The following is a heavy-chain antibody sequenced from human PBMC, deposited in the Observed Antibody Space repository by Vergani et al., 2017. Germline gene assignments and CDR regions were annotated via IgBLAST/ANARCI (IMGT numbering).Heavy chain of an antibody. CDR2: ISAYNGNT. V-gene: IGHV1-18*04. Sequence: QVQLVQSGAEVKKPGASVKVSCKASGYTFTGYYMHWVRQAPGQGLEWMGWISAYNGNTNYAQKLQGRVTMTTDTSTSTAYMELRSLRSDDTAVYYCARFFWEYSGSYGPLGYWGQGTLVTVSS. CDR1: GYTFTGYY. CDR3: ARFFWEYSGSYGPLGY. D-gene: IGHD1-26*01. J-gene: IGHJ4*02.